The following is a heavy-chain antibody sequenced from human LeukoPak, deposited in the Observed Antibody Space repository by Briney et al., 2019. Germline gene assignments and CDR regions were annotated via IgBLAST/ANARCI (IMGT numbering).Heavy chain of an antibody. V-gene: IGHV3-64*01. CDR3: ARGVVLRFLEWSQPGDY. CDR2: ISSNGGST. CDR1: GFTFSSYA. D-gene: IGHD3-3*01. J-gene: IGHJ4*02. Sequence: GSLRLSCAASGFTFSSYAMHWVRQAPGKGLEYVSAISSNGGSTYYANSVKGRFTISRDNSKNTLYLQMGSLRAEDMAVYYCARGVVLRFLEWSQPGDYWGQGTLVTVSS.